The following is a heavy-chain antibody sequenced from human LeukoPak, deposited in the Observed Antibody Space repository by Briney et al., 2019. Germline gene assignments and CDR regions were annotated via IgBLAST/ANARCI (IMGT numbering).Heavy chain of an antibody. Sequence: ASVTVSCKTSGYTFTGYYIHWVRQAPGQGLEWMGWINPNSGGTKYVEKFQGRVTMTRDTSISAAYMELSRLRSDDTAVYYCARDESSLAAAGVHWGQGTLVTVSS. J-gene: IGHJ4*02. CDR2: INPNSGGT. V-gene: IGHV1-2*02. D-gene: IGHD6-13*01. CDR3: ARDESSLAAAGVH. CDR1: GYTFTGYY.